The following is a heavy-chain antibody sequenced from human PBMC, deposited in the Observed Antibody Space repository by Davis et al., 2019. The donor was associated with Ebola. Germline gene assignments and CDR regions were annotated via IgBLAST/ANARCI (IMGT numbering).Heavy chain of an antibody. V-gene: IGHV4-59*08. Sequence: GSLRLSCSVSGDSLSGFYWSWIRQPPGKGLECIAYMYHSGNTHYNPSLRSRVTISVDTSKNQFSLSLSSVTAADTAVYYCARLGGGFSLVDQWGQGTLVTVSS. J-gene: IGHJ4*02. CDR2: MYHSGNT. CDR1: GDSLSGFY. D-gene: IGHD4-23*01. CDR3: ARLGGGFSLVDQ.